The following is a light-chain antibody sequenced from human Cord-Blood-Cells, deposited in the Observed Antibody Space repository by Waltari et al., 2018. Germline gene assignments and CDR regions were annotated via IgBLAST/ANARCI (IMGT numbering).Light chain of an antibody. CDR1: SRDVGGYNY. CDR3: STYAGGYV. CDR2: EVS. J-gene: IGLJ1*01. V-gene: IGLV2-8*01. Sequence: QSALTQPPSASGSPGQSVTISCTGTSRDVGGYNYVSCYQQHPGKAPKLMIYEVSKRPSGVPDRFSGSKSGNTASLTVSGLQAEDEADYYCSTYAGGYVFGTGTKVTVL.